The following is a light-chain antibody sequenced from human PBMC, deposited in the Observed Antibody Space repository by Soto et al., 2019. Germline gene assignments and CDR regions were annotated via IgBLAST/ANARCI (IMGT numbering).Light chain of an antibody. CDR1: QGINKF. V-gene: IGKV1-16*01. Sequence: DIQMTQSPSSLSASVGDSVTITCRASQGINKFLAWFQQKPGTAPKSLISTASRLQSGVPSRFSGSGSGTHFTLTINNLQPEDCATYYCQQYESFPLTFGGGTKVDIK. CDR2: TAS. J-gene: IGKJ4*01. CDR3: QQYESFPLT.